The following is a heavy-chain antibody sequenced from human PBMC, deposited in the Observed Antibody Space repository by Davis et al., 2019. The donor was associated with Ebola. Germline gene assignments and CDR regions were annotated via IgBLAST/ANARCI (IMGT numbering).Heavy chain of an antibody. J-gene: IGHJ6*02. CDR1: GVTFRNYV. Sequence: GESLKISCAVSGVTFRNYVMSWVRQAPGKGLEWVSSISSSSSYIYYADSVKGRFTISRDNAKNTLYLQMNSLRAEDTAVYYCARDAYGCSSTSCYYYYGMDVWGQGTTVTVSS. D-gene: IGHD2-2*01. CDR2: ISSSSSYI. CDR3: ARDAYGCSSTSCYYYYGMDV. V-gene: IGHV3-21*01.